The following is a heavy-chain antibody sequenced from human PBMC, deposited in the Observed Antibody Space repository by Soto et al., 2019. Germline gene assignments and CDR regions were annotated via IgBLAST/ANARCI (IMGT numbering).Heavy chain of an antibody. Sequence: PSETLSLTCTVSGGSIDSYYWSWIRQPPGKGLEWIGYIYYSGSTNYNPSLKSRVTISVDTSKNQFSLKLNSVTAADTAVYYCDRDTGLGTRGYWGQGTLVTVSS. V-gene: IGHV4-59*01. CDR3: DRDTGLGTRGY. CDR1: GGSIDSYY. D-gene: IGHD2-8*02. J-gene: IGHJ4*02. CDR2: IYYSGST.